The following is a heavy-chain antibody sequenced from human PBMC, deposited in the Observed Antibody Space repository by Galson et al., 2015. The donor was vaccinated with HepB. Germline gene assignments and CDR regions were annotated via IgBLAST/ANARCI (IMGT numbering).Heavy chain of an antibody. D-gene: IGHD4-11*01. CDR2: ISYDGSNK. J-gene: IGHJ6*02. Sequence: SLRLSCAASGFTFSSYAMHWVRQAPGKGLEWVAVISYDGSNKYYADSVKGRFTISRDNSKNTLYLQMNSLRAEDTAVYYCARDQPTVTCMDVWGQGTTVTVSS. CDR3: ARDQPTVTCMDV. V-gene: IGHV3-30-3*01. CDR1: GFTFSSYA.